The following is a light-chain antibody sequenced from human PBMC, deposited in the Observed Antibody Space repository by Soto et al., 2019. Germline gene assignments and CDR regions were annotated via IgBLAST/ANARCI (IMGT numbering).Light chain of an antibody. CDR2: DAS. CDR3: QQRSNRPPGT. V-gene: IGKV3-15*01. Sequence: DIGMTQSPATLSVSLGARVTLSCRARQSITRKLAWYPQNPGQAPRLLIYDASTWASGIPARFSGSGSGTELTLTITSMQSEDYAVYYCQQRSNRPPGTFGGGTKVDIK. CDR1: QSITRK. J-gene: IGKJ4*01.